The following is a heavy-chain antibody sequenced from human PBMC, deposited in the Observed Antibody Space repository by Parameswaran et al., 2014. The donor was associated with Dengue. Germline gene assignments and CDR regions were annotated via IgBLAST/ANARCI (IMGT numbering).Heavy chain of an antibody. J-gene: IGHJ5*02. CDR3: ARGPSRDCSGGSCYMRRTKASWFDP. CDR2: INAGNGNT. Sequence: WVRQAPGQRLEWMGWINAGNGNTKYSQKFQGRVTITRDTSASTAYMELSSLRSEDTAVYYCARGPSRDCSGGSCYMRRTKASWFDPWGQGTLVTVSS. V-gene: IGHV1-3*01. D-gene: IGHD2-15*01.